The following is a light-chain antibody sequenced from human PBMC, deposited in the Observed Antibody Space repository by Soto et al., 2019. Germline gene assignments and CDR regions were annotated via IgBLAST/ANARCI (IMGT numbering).Light chain of an antibody. J-gene: IGKJ2*01. Sequence: EVVMTQSPATLSVSPGERATLSCRASQSGDTNLAWYQQKPGQAPRLLIYRASTRAAGIPDTFSGSGSGTEFTLTISRLQYEDFAVYYCQQYNAWPYKFGQGTKLDIK. CDR2: RAS. CDR1: QSGDTN. CDR3: QQYNAWPYK. V-gene: IGKV3-15*01.